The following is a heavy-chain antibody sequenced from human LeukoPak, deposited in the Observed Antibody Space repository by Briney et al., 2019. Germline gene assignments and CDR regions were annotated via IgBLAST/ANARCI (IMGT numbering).Heavy chain of an antibody. V-gene: IGHV3-64*01. Sequence: GGSLRLSCAASGFTFSSCAMHWVRQAPGKGLEYVSAISTNGGTTYYANSVEGRFTISRDNSKNTLYLQMGSLKTEDMAVYYCARGKGIYCGGDCSALDYWGQGTLVTVSS. CDR3: ARGKGIYCGGDCSALDY. CDR2: ISTNGGTT. J-gene: IGHJ4*02. CDR1: GFTFSSCA. D-gene: IGHD2-21*02.